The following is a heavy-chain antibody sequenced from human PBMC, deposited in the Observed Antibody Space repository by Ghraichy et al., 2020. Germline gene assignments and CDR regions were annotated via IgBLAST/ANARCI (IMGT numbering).Heavy chain of an antibody. D-gene: IGHD1-7*01. Sequence: ETLSLTCTASGFTFSNYAIYWVRQAPGERLEWVATISGNGDRTYYADALKGRFIISRDNSKNTVYLQMNTLTVADTAVYYCAPPGELVAPSWGQGTKVTVSS. CDR1: GFTFSNYA. J-gene: IGHJ1*01. CDR2: ISGNGDRT. V-gene: IGHV3-23*01. CDR3: APPGELVAPS.